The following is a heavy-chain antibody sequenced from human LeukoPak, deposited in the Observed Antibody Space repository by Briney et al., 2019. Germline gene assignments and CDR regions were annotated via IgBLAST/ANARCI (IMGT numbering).Heavy chain of an antibody. J-gene: IGHJ4*02. V-gene: IGHV1-18*04. Sequence: GASVKVSCTASGFTFTSHGFTWVRQAPGQGLEWMGWISAYNGKTNYAQKLQGRVTMSTDTSTSTVYMELRSLRSDDTALYYCARGGLSDSGSIDYWGQGTLVTVSS. CDR1: GFTFTSHG. CDR2: ISAYNGKT. D-gene: IGHD3-10*01. CDR3: ARGGLSDSGSIDY.